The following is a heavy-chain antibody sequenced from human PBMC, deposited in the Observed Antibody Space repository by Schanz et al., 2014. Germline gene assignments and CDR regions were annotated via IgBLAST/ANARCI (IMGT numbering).Heavy chain of an antibody. J-gene: IGHJ4*02. V-gene: IGHV3-66*01. CDR1: GFTFSSYW. D-gene: IGHD3-10*01. Sequence: EVQLVESGGGLVQPGGSLRLSCAASGFTFSSYWMSWVRQAPGKGLECVSVLYTGGSTFYAESVRGRFSISRDNARNTLHLQMDSLRAEDTAVYYCARDGFGGYLDSWGQGTLVTVSS. CDR3: ARDGFGGYLDS. CDR2: LYTGGST.